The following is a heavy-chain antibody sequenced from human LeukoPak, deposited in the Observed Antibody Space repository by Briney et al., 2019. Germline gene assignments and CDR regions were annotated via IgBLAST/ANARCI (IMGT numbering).Heavy chain of an antibody. CDR2: MNPNSGNT. CDR1: GYTFTSYD. CDR3: ARQARLRFLGNWFDP. V-gene: IGHV1-8*01. Sequence: ASVKASCKASGYTFTSYDINWVRQATGQGLEWMGWMNPNSGNTGYAQKFQGRVTMTRNTSISTAYMELSSLRSEDTAVYYCARQARLRFLGNWFDPWGQGTLVTVSS. D-gene: IGHD3-3*01. J-gene: IGHJ5*02.